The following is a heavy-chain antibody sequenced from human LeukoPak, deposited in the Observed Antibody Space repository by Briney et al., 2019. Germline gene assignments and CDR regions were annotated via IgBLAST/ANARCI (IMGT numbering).Heavy chain of an antibody. V-gene: IGHV3-20*04. Sequence: PGGSLRLSCAASGFTFDDHGMSWVRQAPGKGLEWISGINWNGGSTGYADSVKGRFTISKDNAKNSLYLQMNSLRAEDTAVYYCARLYDDYTNGHFDSWGQGTLVTVSS. CDR2: INWNGGST. J-gene: IGHJ4*02. CDR1: GFTFDDHG. D-gene: IGHD4-11*01. CDR3: ARLYDDYTNGHFDS.